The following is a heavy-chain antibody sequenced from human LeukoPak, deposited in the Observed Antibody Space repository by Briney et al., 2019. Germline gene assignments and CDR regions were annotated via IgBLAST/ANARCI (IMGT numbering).Heavy chain of an antibody. V-gene: IGHV3-23*01. D-gene: IGHD3-9*01. CDR2: ISGSGGNT. J-gene: IGHJ4*02. CDR3: AKGDASPVHLLTGH. CDR1: GFTLSSYA. Sequence: GGSLRLSRAASGFTLSSYAMTWVRQAPGKGLEWVTGISGSGGNTYYADSVKGRFTISRDNSKNTLYLQMNSLRAEDTAVYYCAKGDASPVHLLTGHWGQGTLVTVSS.